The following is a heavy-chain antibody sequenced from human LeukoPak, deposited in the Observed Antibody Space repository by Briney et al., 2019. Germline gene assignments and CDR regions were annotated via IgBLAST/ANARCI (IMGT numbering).Heavy chain of an antibody. CDR1: GGTFSSYA. CDR3: ARRALDSSSSYYYYYMDV. CDR2: IIPIFGTA. D-gene: IGHD6-6*01. Sequence: ASVKVSCKASGGTFSSYAISWVRQAPGQGLEWMGGIIPIFGTANYAQKFQGRVTITADESTSTAYMELSSLRSEDTAVYYCARRALDSSSSYYYYYMDVWGKGTTVTVSS. V-gene: IGHV1-69*13. J-gene: IGHJ6*03.